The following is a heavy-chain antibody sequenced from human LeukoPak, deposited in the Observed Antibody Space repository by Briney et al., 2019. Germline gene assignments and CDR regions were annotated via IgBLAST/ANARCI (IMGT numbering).Heavy chain of an antibody. J-gene: IGHJ3*02. Sequence: SQTLSFTCAISGDSVSSNSAAWNWIRQSPSRGLEWLGRTYYRSKWYNDYAVSVKSRITINPDTSKNQFSLQLNSVTPEDTAVYYCAQGYCSSTSCLGLYAFDIWGQGTMVTVSS. CDR3: AQGYCSSTSCLGLYAFDI. V-gene: IGHV6-1*01. CDR1: GDSVSSNSAA. CDR2: TYYRSKWYN. D-gene: IGHD2-2*01.